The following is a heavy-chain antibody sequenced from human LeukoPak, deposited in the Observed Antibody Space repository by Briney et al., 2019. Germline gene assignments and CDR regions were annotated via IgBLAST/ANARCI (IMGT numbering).Heavy chain of an antibody. CDR2: IYYSGST. V-gene: IGHV4-59*11. D-gene: IGHD2-2*02. Sequence: SETLSLTCTVSGGSISSHYWSWIRQPPGKGLEWIGYIYYSGSTNYNPSLKSRVTISVDTSKNQFSLKLSSVTAADTAVYYCARLIEVPAAIRVPWFDPWGQGTLVTVSS. CDR3: ARLIEVPAAIRVPWFDP. CDR1: GGSISSHY. J-gene: IGHJ5*02.